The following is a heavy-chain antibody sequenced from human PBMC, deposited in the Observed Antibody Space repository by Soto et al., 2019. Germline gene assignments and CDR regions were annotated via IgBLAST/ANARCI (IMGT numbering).Heavy chain of an antibody. D-gene: IGHD2-2*01. J-gene: IGHJ5*02. CDR3: ARDNPHPLSVVPAAHPVRWFDP. Sequence: GALRLSCAAPESIFRGYGMHWVRQAPGKGLEWVAIIRFDGSNINYADAVMGRFTISRDNSKNMLYLEMNSLRVEDTALYYCARDNPHPLSVVPAAHPVRWFDPWGQGTLVTVSS. CDR2: IRFDGSNI. V-gene: IGHV3-33*01. CDR1: ESIFRGYG.